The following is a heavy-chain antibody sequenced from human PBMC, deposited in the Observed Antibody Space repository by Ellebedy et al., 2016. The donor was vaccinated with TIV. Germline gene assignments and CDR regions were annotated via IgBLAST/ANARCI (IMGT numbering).Heavy chain of an antibody. D-gene: IGHD6-6*01. CDR1: GVSIGRNTFY. V-gene: IGHV4-39*01. CDR2: FFYGGRT. CDR3: APSPEGLAARPP. J-gene: IGHJ5*02. Sequence: MPSETLSLTCTVSGVSIGRNTFYWGWIRQPPGKGLEWIGTFFYGGRTSYNPSLNSRVSISVDTSKNQFSLSLTSATAADTAVYYCAPSPEGLAARPPWGQGILVTVSS.